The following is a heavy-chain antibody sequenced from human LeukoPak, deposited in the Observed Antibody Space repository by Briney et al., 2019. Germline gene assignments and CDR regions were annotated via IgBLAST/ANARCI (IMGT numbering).Heavy chain of an antibody. D-gene: IGHD6-13*01. Sequence: ASVKVSCKASGYTFISYGITWVRQAPGQGLEWMGWISAYNGNTNYAQKLQGRVTMTTDTSTSTAYMELRSLRSDDTAVYYCARKSIAAAGISFDYWGQGTLVTVSS. V-gene: IGHV1-18*01. J-gene: IGHJ4*02. CDR2: ISAYNGNT. CDR1: GYTFISYG. CDR3: ARKSIAAAGISFDY.